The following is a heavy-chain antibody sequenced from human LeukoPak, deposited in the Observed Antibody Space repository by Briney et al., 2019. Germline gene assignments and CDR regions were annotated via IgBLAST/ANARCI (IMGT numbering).Heavy chain of an antibody. D-gene: IGHD2-15*01. V-gene: IGHV3-23*01. J-gene: IGHJ5*02. CDR1: GFTFGDYA. CDR3: ARGGYTTCFDP. Sequence: GGSLRLSCTASGFTFGDYAMSWVRQAPGKGLEWVSNIRSNGRDTYYTDSVKGRFTISRDNSKNTLYLEMNSLRAEDTAVYYCARGGYTTCFDPWGQGTLVTVSS. CDR2: IRSNGRDT.